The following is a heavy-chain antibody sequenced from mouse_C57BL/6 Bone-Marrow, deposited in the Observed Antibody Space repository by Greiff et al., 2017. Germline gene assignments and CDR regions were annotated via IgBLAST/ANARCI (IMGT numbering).Heavy chain of an antibody. CDR3: ARHGSSYDYAMDY. J-gene: IGHJ4*01. CDR1: GFTFSDYG. CDR2: ISNLAYSI. D-gene: IGHD1-1*01. Sequence: EVMLVESGGGLVQPGGSLKLSCAASGFTFSDYGMAWVRQAPRKGPEWVAFISNLAYSIYYADTVTGRFTISRENAKNTLYLEMSSLRSEDTAMYYCARHGSSYDYAMDYWGQGTSVTVSS. V-gene: IGHV5-15*04.